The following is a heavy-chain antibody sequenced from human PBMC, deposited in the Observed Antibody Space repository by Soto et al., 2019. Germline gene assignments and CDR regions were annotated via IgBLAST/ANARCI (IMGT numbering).Heavy chain of an antibody. CDR3: AREVMATNNLDY. V-gene: IGHV3-33*01. CDR2: IWYDGSNK. D-gene: IGHD2-21*01. CDR1: GFTFSSYV. J-gene: IGHJ4*02. Sequence: GGSLRLSCAASGFTFSSYVMHWVRQAPGKGLEWVAVIWYDGSNKYYADSVKGRFTMSRDNSKKTLYLQMNSLRAEDTGVYYCAREVMATNNLDYWGQGTLVNVPQ.